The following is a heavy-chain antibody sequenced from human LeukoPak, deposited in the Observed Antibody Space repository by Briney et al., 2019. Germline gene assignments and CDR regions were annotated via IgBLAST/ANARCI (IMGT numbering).Heavy chain of an antibody. CDR3: AKEQGSSSAYYYFAMDV. Sequence: GGSLRLSCAASGFTFSSYIMHWVRQAPGKGLEWVAVISYDGSNKYYADSVKGRFTISRDNSKNTLYLQMNSLRAEDTAVYYCAKEQGSSSAYYYFAMDVWGQGTTVTVSS. CDR2: ISYDGSNK. V-gene: IGHV3-30*18. D-gene: IGHD6-6*01. CDR1: GFTFSSYI. J-gene: IGHJ6*02.